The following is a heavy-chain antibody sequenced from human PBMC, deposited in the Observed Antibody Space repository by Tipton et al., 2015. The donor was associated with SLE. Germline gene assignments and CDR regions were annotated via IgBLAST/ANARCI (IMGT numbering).Heavy chain of an antibody. J-gene: IGHJ6*03. V-gene: IGHV3-7*01. CDR1: GFTFSSYW. Sequence: GSLRLSCAASGFTFSSYWMSWVRQAPGKGLEWVANIKQDGSEKYYVDSVKGRFTISRDNAKNTLYLQMNSLRAEDMAVYYCTRGHADYYYYMDVWGKGTTVTVSS. CDR3: TRGHADYYYYMDV. CDR2: IKQDGSEK.